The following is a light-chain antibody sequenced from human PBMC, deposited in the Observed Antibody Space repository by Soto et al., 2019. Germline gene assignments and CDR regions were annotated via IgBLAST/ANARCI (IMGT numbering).Light chain of an antibody. CDR2: EVI. CDR1: SRVVGDYKY. J-gene: IGLJ1*01. CDR3: CSYPASATYV. V-gene: IGLV2-14*01. Sequence: QCALTQPASVCGSPGQSITISCTGTSRVVGDYKYVSWHQQSPGKAPKLMIFEVIDRPSGVPDRFSGSKSGNTGSKTISGLQAEDEADYFCCSYPASATYVFETGTKLTVL.